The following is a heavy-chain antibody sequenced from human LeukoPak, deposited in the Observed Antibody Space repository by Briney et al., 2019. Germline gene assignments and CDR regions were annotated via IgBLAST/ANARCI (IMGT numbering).Heavy chain of an antibody. CDR2: ISGSGGST. CDR1: GFTFSSYA. Sequence: GGSLRLSCTVSGFTFSSYAMSWVRQAPGKGLEWVSAISGSGGSTYYADSVKGRFTISRDNSKNTLYLQMNSLRAEDTAVYYCAKVMVYASYYYYMDVWGKGTTVTVSS. D-gene: IGHD2-8*01. CDR3: AKVMVYASYYYYMDV. V-gene: IGHV3-23*01. J-gene: IGHJ6*03.